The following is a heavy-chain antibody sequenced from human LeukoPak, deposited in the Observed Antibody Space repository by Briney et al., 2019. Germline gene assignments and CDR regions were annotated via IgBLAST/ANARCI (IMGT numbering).Heavy chain of an antibody. CDR3: ARDSTWLLDY. D-gene: IGHD6-19*01. V-gene: IGHV3-7*03. CDR1: GFTFSSHW. CDR2: IKEDGSVK. Sequence: PGGSLRLSCTASGFTFSSHWMTWVRQPPGKGLEWVANIKEDGSVKYYVDSVKGRFTISRDNTKNALYLQMNSLRAVDTAVYFCARDSTWLLDYWGQGTLITVSS. J-gene: IGHJ4*02.